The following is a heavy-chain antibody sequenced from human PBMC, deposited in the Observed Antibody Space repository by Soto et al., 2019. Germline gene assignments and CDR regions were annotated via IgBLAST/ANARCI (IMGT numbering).Heavy chain of an antibody. CDR1: GNTFTNYY. J-gene: IGHJ4*02. CDR2: INPSGGHT. Sequence: QVQLMQSGAEVKKPGASVKVSCKASGNTFTNYYIHWVRQAPGQGLEWMGTINPSGGHTTYAQKFLGRVTMTRDTSTSTLYMERTSLRAEDTAVYYGARGGHVVVVTAAFDYWGQGTLVTVSS. D-gene: IGHD2-21*02. CDR3: ARGGHVVVVTAAFDY. V-gene: IGHV1-46*01.